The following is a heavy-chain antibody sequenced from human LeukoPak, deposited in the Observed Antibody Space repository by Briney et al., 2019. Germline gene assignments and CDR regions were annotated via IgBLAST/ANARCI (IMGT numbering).Heavy chain of an antibody. CDR2: GSGNT. D-gene: IGHD2-2*01. J-gene: IGHJ4*02. Sequence: GSGNTNYAQKFQERVTITRDMSTSTAYMELSSLRSEDTAVYYCAASRYCSSTSCYASFDYWGQGTLVTVSS. CDR3: AASRYCSSTSCYASFDY. V-gene: IGHV1-58*01.